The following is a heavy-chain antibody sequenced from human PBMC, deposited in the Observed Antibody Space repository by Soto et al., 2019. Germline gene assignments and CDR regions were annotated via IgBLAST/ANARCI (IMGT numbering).Heavy chain of an antibody. CDR1: AGSVTSSVFY. V-gene: IGHV4-30-4*01. CDR3: ASKKGYCSRSLCFPHNRLDF. CDR2: IYYSESR. D-gene: IGHD2-2*01. Sequence: PSETRSPTCILCAGSVTSSVFYWSWLRQHPGKGLEWIGYIYYSESRHYCPSRGSRVSITLDTSKNLLSLSLTSVTAAATAVSCCASKKGYCSRSLCFPHNRLDFWRPGIRVNVSS. J-gene: IGHJ4*02.